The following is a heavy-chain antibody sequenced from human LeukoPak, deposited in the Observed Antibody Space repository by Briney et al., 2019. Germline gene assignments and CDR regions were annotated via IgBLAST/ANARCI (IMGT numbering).Heavy chain of an antibody. D-gene: IGHD3-10*01. J-gene: IGHJ6*03. CDR2: IGNGGST. CDR1: GVTFSNYA. Sequence: GGSLRLSCSASGVTFSNYAMTWVRQAPGKGLEWVSLIGNGGSTYYADSVKGRFTISRDNSKNTVYLQMNSLRVEDTAVYYCASGSGSYRTPYYYMDVWGTGTTVTVSS. CDR3: ASGSGSYRTPYYYMDV. V-gene: IGHV3-23*01.